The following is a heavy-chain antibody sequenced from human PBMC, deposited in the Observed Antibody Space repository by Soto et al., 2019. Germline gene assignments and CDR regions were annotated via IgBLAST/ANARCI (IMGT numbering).Heavy chain of an antibody. CDR1: GFTFSDHY. V-gene: IGHV3-72*01. J-gene: IGHJ6*03. CDR3: ALRYNYCYYYMDV. D-gene: IGHD2-2*02. CDR2: TRNKANSYTT. Sequence: EVQLVESGGGLVQPGGSLRLSCAASGFTFSDHYMDWVRQAPGKGLEWVGRTRNKANSYTTEYASSVKGRFTISRDESKNSLYLQMNSLKTEDTAVYYCALRYNYCYYYMDVWGKGTTVTVSS.